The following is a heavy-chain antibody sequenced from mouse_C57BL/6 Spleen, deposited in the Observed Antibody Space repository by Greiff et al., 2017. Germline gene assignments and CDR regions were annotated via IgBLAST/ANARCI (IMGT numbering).Heavy chain of an antibody. CDR3: AGHAWGYFDV. Sequence: EVKVEESGGGLVQPGGSLKLSCAASGFTFSDYYMYWVRQTPEKRLEWVAYISNGGGSTYSPDTVKGRFTISRDNAKNTLYLQMSRLKSEDTAMYYCAGHAWGYFDVWGTGTPVTVSA. CDR2: ISNGGGST. D-gene: IGHD4-1*01. V-gene: IGHV5-12*01. CDR1: GFTFSDYY. J-gene: IGHJ1*03.